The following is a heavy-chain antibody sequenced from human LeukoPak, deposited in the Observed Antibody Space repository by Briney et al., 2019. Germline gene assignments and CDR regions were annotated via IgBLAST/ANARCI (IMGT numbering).Heavy chain of an antibody. V-gene: IGHV1-69*13. CDR2: IIPIFGTA. CDR1: RGTFSSYA. Sequence: SVKVSCRASRGTFSSYAIYWVRQAPGQGLEWMGAIIPIFGTANYAQNFQGRVTITADESTSTAYMELSSLRSEDTAVYYCVTATGAFDYWGQGTLVTVSP. D-gene: IGHD1-1*01. J-gene: IGHJ4*02. CDR3: VTATGAFDY.